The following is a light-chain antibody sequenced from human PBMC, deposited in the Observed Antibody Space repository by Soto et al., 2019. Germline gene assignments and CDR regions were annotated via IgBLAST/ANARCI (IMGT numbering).Light chain of an antibody. J-gene: IGKJ2*01. Sequence: DIQMTQSPSSLSASVGDRVTITCQASQDISNYLNWYQQKPGKAPKLLIYDASNLETGVPSRFSGSCSGTDFTFTISRLQPEDIATYYCQQYDNLPMYTFGQGTKLEIK. CDR2: DAS. CDR3: QQYDNLPMYT. CDR1: QDISNY. V-gene: IGKV1-33*01.